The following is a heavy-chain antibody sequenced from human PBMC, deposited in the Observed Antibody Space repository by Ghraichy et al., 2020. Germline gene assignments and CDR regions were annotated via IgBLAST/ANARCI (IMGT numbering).Heavy chain of an antibody. CDR3: ARAPYYYGSGSYYIEFDY. J-gene: IGHJ4*02. V-gene: IGHV4-39*01. Sequence: SETLSLTCTVSGGSISSGSYYWGWIRQPPGKGLEWIGSIYYSGSTYYNPSLKSRVTISVDTSKNQFSLKLSSVTAADTAVYYCARAPYYYGSGSYYIEFDYWGQGTLVTFSS. CDR1: GGSISSGSYY. D-gene: IGHD3-10*01. CDR2: IYYSGST.